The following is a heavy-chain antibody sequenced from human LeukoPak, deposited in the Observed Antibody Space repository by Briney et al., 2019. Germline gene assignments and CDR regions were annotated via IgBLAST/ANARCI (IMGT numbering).Heavy chain of an antibody. CDR3: AKEKEQLVPAFDY. V-gene: IGHV3-23*01. D-gene: IGHD6-6*01. J-gene: IGHJ4*02. CDR2: ISGSGGST. Sequence: WVRQAPGKGLEWVSAISGSGGSTYYADSVKGRFTISRDNSKNTLYLQMNSLRAEDTAVYYCAKEKEQLVPAFDYWGQGTLVTVSS.